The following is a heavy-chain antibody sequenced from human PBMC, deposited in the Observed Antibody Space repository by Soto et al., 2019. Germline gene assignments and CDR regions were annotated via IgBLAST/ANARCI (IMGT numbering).Heavy chain of an antibody. CDR1: GFTFSRYW. CDR2: INSDGSSR. Sequence: EVQLVESGGGLVQPGGSLRLSCAASGFTFSRYWMRWVRQAPGKGLVWVSRINSDGSSRKYADSVKGRFTISRDNAKNTLFLQMNSLRADDTAVYYCTRDGPIEGASNGLDYWGQGTLVTVSS. CDR3: TRDGPIEGASNGLDY. D-gene: IGHD1-26*01. V-gene: IGHV3-74*01. J-gene: IGHJ4*02.